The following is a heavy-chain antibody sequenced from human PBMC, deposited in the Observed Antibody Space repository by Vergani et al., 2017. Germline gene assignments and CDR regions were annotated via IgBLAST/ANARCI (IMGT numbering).Heavy chain of an antibody. J-gene: IGHJ2*01. Sequence: EVQLLESGGGLVQPGGSLRLSCAASGFTFSSYAMSWVRQAPGKGLEWVSAISGSGGSTYYADSVKGRFTISRDNSKNTLYLQMNSLRAEDTAVYYCAKDQRPYYYDSSGYYQPWYFDLWGRGILVTVSA. D-gene: IGHD3-22*01. CDR2: ISGSGGST. V-gene: IGHV3-23*01. CDR3: AKDQRPYYYDSSGYYQPWYFDL. CDR1: GFTFSSYA.